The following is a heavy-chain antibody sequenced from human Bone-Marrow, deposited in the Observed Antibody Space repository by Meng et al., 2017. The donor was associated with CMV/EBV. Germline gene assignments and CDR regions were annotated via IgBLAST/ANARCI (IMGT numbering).Heavy chain of an antibody. J-gene: IGHJ4*02. CDR3: ASFIVGATSDY. CDR1: GFTFSSYS. D-gene: IGHD1-26*01. CDR2: ISSSSSYI. V-gene: IGHV3-21*01. Sequence: LSCAASGFTFSSYSMNWVRQAPGKGLEWVSSISSSSSYIYYAASVKGRFTISRDNAKNSLYLQMNSLRAEDTAVYYCASFIVGATSDYWGQGTLVTVSS.